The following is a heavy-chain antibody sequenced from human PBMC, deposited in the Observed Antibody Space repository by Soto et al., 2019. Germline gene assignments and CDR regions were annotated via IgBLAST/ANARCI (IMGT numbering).Heavy chain of an antibody. Sequence: GESLKISCKGSGYSFTSYWIGWVRQMPGKGLEWMGIIYPGDSDTRYSPSFQGQVTISADKSISTAYLQWSSLKASDTAMYYCARPIAVAGRAGYYYGMDVWGQGTTVTVSS. CDR1: GYSFTSYW. J-gene: IGHJ6*02. CDR3: ARPIAVAGRAGYYYGMDV. CDR2: IYPGDSDT. V-gene: IGHV5-51*01. D-gene: IGHD6-19*01.